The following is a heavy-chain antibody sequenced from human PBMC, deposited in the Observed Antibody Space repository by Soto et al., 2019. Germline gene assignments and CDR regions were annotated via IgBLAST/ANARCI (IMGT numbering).Heavy chain of an antibody. D-gene: IGHD3-10*01. CDR2: IDPSDSYT. V-gene: IGHV5-10-1*01. CDR1: GYSFTSYW. Sequence: PGESLKISCKGSGYSFTSYWISWVRQMPGKGLEWMGRIDPSDSYTNYSPSFQGHVTISADKSISTAYLQWSSLKASDTAMYYCARHVRGSGSYYRPTFDYWGQGTLVTVSS. CDR3: ARHVRGSGSYYRPTFDY. J-gene: IGHJ4*02.